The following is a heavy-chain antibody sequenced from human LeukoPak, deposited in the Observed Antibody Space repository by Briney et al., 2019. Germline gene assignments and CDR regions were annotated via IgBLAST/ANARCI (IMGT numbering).Heavy chain of an antibody. V-gene: IGHV3-23*01. Sequence: GGSLRLSCAASGXTFSSYAMSWVRQAPGKGLEWVSAISGSGGSTYYADSVKGRFTISRDNSKNTLYLQMNSLRAEDTAVYYCAKLRSGYYRLFDYWGQGTLVTVSS. D-gene: IGHD3-22*01. CDR3: AKLRSGYYRLFDY. J-gene: IGHJ4*02. CDR1: GXTFSSYA. CDR2: ISGSGGST.